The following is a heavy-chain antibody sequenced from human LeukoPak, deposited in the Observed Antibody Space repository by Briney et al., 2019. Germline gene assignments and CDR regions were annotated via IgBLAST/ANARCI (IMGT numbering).Heavy chain of an antibody. CDR1: GFTFSDYY. V-gene: IGHV3-11*01. CDR2: ISSSGSTI. D-gene: IGHD6-13*01. J-gene: IGHJ4*02. Sequence: GGSLRLSCAASGFTFSDYYMSWIRQAPGKGLESVSYISSSGSTIYYADSVKGRFTISRDNAKNSLYLQMNSLRAEDTAVYYCAREYPGIAAAGMTLFDYWGQGTLVTVSS. CDR3: AREYPGIAAAGMTLFDY.